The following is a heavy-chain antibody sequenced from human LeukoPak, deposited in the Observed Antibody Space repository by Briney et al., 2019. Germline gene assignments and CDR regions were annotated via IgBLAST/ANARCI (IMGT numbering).Heavy chain of an antibody. CDR1: GYTFTSYD. J-gene: IGHJ6*02. CDR2: MNPNSGNT. Sequence: ASVEVSCKASGYTFTSYDINCVRQATGQGLEWMGWMNPNSGNTGYAQKFQGRVTMTRNTSISTAYMELSSLRSEDTAVYYCARVTRDSSSWYSHYYYYGMDVWGQGTTVTVSS. V-gene: IGHV1-8*01. D-gene: IGHD6-13*01. CDR3: ARVTRDSSSWYSHYYYYGMDV.